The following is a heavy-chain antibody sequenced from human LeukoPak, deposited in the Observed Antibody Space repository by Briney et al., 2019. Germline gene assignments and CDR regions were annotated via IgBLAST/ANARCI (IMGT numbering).Heavy chain of an antibody. J-gene: IGHJ4*02. Sequence: GGSLRLSCAASGFTFSSYAMHWVRQAPGKGLEWVAVISYDGSNKYYAGSVKGRFTISRDNSKNTLYLQMNSLRAEDTAVYYCARGESYYDSSGYDYWGQGTLVTVSS. V-gene: IGHV3-30*04. CDR1: GFTFSSYA. D-gene: IGHD3-22*01. CDR2: ISYDGSNK. CDR3: ARGESYYDSSGYDY.